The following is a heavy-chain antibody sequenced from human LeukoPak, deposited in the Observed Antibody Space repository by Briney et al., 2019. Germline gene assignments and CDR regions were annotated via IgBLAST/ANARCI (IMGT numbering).Heavy chain of an antibody. D-gene: IGHD3-10*01. Sequence: GESLKISCKGSGYSFTNYWIGWLRLMPGKGLEWMGIIYPGDSDTRYSPSFQGQVTISADKSISTAYLQWGSLKASDTAMYYCARSPRYYYPGYWGQGTLVTVSS. CDR1: GYSFTNYW. CDR2: IYPGDSDT. V-gene: IGHV5-51*01. CDR3: ARSPRYYYPGY. J-gene: IGHJ4*02.